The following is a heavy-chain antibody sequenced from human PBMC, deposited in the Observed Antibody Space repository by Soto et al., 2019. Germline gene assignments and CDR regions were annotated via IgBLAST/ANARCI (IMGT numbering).Heavy chain of an antibody. CDR3: TTELLLWFGELGDY. CDR1: GFTFSNAW. J-gene: IGHJ4*02. D-gene: IGHD3-10*01. CDR2: IKSKTDGGTT. Sequence: GGSLRLSCAASGFTFSNAWMSWVRQAPGKGLEWVGRIKSKTDGGTTDYAAPVKGRFTISRDDSKNTLYLQMNSLKTEDTAVYYCTTELLLWFGELGDYWGQGTLVTVSS. V-gene: IGHV3-15*01.